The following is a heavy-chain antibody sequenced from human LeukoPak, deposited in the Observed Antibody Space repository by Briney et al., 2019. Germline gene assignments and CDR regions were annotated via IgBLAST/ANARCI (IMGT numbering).Heavy chain of an antibody. J-gene: IGHJ4*02. D-gene: IGHD2-2*01. CDR2: INPNSGDT. CDR1: GYTFTGYS. CDR3: ARDYCSSTSCLFDY. Sequence: GASVKVSCKASGYTFTGYSMHWVRQAPGQGLEWMGRINPNSGDTNYAQKFQGRVAMTRDTSISTAFMELTRLRSDDTAVYYCARDYCSSTSCLFDYWGQGTLVTVSS. V-gene: IGHV1-2*06.